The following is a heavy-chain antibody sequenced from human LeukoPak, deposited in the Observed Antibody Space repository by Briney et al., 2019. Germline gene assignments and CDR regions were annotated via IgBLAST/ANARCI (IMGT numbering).Heavy chain of an antibody. J-gene: IGHJ5*02. V-gene: IGHV1-18*01. CDR1: GYTLSNYG. CDR2: IRPYNGDT. D-gene: IGHD2-2*01. Sequence: ASVKVSCKASGYTLSNYGISWVRQAPGQGLEWMGWIRPYNGDTSYAQKFQDRVTITTDASTSTSYMEVRSLRSDDTAVYYCARDLRSTTSCQGWFDPWGQGTLVTVSS. CDR3: ARDLRSTTSCQGWFDP.